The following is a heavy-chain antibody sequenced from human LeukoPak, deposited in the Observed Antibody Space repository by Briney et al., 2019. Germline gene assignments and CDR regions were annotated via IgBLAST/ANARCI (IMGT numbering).Heavy chain of an antibody. D-gene: IGHD3-10*01. J-gene: IGHJ4*02. Sequence: GGSLRLSCEASGFTFSTYAMYWVRQAPGKGLEWVSAISGSGGNTYYADSVKGRFTISRDNSKNTLYLQVNSLRAEDTAVYYCAKDRRAGSYDYWGQGTLVTVSS. CDR1: GFTFSTYA. CDR3: AKDRRAGSYDY. CDR2: ISGSGGNT. V-gene: IGHV3-23*01.